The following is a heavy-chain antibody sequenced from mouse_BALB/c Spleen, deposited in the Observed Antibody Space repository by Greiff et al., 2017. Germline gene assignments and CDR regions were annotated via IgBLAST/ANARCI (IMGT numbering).Heavy chain of an antibody. Sequence: VQLKQSGPELVKPGASVKMSCKASGYTFTSYVMHWVKQKPGQGLEWIGYINPNNGGTSYNQKFKGKATLTVDKSSSTAYMELRSLTSEDSAVYYCARGPLIYDYDEGFAYWGQGTLVTVSA. CDR1: GYTFTSYV. CDR3: ARGPLIYDYDEGFAY. J-gene: IGHJ3*01. D-gene: IGHD2-4*01. V-gene: IGHV1-14*01. CDR2: INPNNGGT.